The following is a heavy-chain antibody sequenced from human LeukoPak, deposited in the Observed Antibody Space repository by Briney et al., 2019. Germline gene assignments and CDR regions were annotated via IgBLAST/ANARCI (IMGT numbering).Heavy chain of an antibody. V-gene: IGHV3-74*01. CDR2: INNDGSST. Sequence: GSLRLSCAASGFTFSTYWMHWVRQAPGKELVWVSRINNDGSSTSYADSAQGRFTISRDNAKNTLYLQMNNLRAEDTAVYYCTRGRYYFEFWGQGTLVTVSS. CDR1: GFTFSTYW. CDR3: TRGRYYFEF. J-gene: IGHJ4*02.